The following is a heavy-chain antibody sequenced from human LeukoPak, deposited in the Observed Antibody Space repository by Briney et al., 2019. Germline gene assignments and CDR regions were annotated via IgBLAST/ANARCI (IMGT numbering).Heavy chain of an antibody. CDR3: ARGHRPLKSTIMGTSHWFDP. D-gene: IGHD2/OR15-2a*01. V-gene: IGHV4-30-2*01. CDR1: GGSISSGGYS. Sequence: SQTLSLTCAVSGGSISSGGYSWSWIRQPPGKGLEWVGYIYHSGSTYYNPSLKSRVTISVDRSKNQFSLKLSSVTAADTAVYYCARGHRPLKSTIMGTSHWFDPWGQGTLVTVSS. CDR2: IYHSGST. J-gene: IGHJ5*02.